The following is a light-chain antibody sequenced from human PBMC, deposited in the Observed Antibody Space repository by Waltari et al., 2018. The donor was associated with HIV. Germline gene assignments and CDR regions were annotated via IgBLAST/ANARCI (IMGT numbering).Light chain of an antibody. CDR1: SSNIGRTS. CDR2: RYN. Sequence: QSVLTQPPSASGTPGQRVTMSCSGSSSNIGRTSVNWYQQLPGTAPKLLIYRYNQRPFGVPDRFSGSKSGTSGSLAISGLQSEDEAVYYCASWEDSLNGVVFGGGTKLTVL. CDR3: ASWEDSLNGVV. V-gene: IGLV1-44*01. J-gene: IGLJ2*01.